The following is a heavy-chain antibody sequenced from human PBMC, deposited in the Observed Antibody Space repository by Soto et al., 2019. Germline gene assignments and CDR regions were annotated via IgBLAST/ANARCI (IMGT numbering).Heavy chain of an antibody. CDR3: ARDSSGYEPQDAFDI. CDR2: ISSSSSTI. J-gene: IGHJ3*02. V-gene: IGHV3-48*02. CDR1: GFTFSSYS. Sequence: GGSLRLSCAASGFTFSSYSMNWVRQAPGKGLEWVSYISSSSSTIYYADSVKGRFTISRDNAKNSLYLQMNSLRDEDTAVYYCARDSSGYEPQDAFDIWGQGTMVTVSS. D-gene: IGHD5-12*01.